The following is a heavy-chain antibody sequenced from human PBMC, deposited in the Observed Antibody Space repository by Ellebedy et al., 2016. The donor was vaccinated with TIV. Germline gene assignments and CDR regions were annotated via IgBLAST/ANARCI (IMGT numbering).Heavy chain of an antibody. Sequence: GESLKISCAVSGFPFSSYNMNWIRQAPGKGLEWVSAVNSVSTSMFYADSVKGRFTVSRDNAKNSLYLQMNNLRAEDTAVYYCARDFDTAPMETIFDYWGHGTLVTVSS. V-gene: IGHV3-21*01. CDR3: ARDFDTAPMETIFDY. J-gene: IGHJ4*01. CDR2: VNSVSTSM. D-gene: IGHD5-18*01. CDR1: GFPFSSYN.